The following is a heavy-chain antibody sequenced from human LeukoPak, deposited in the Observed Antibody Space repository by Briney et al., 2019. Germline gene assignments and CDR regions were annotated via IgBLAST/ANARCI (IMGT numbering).Heavy chain of an antibody. J-gene: IGHJ4*02. V-gene: IGHV4-30-4*01. CDR3: AREHKSYGDYPYYFDS. Sequence: SQTLSLTCTVSGDSISSGDYYWSWIRQPAGKGLEFIGYINKKSGTFYNPPLKSRVSILVDTSKNQFSLKLTSVTAADTAVYFCAREHKSYGDYPYYFDSWGQGTLVTVSS. CDR1: GDSISSGDYY. D-gene: IGHD4-17*01. CDR2: INKKSGT.